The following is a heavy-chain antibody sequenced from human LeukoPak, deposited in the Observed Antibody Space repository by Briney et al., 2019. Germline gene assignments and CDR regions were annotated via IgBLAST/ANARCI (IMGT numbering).Heavy chain of an antibody. J-gene: IGHJ5*02. Sequence: ASVKVSCKASGYTFNNYGISWVRQAPGQGLEWMGWVTSYNGDTNYAQKFQGRVTMSTDTSTRTAYRELRSLRFDDTPIYSCPKDWHILTGRNCFAPWGQGTLVTVSS. CDR2: VTSYNGDT. V-gene: IGHV1-18*01. CDR3: PKDWHILTGRNCFAP. CDR1: GYTFNNYG. D-gene: IGHD3-9*01.